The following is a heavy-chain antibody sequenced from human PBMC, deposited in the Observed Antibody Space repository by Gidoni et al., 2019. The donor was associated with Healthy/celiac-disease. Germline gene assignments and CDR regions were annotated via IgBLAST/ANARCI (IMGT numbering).Heavy chain of an antibody. D-gene: IGHD3-10*01. J-gene: IGHJ5*02. Sequence: QVQLQESGPGLVKPSETLSLTCTVSGYSISSGYYWGWIRQPPGKGLEWIGSIYHSGSTYYNPSLKSRVTISVDTSKNQFSLKLSSVTAADTAVYYCARAPPMVRGLFDPWGQGTLVTVSS. CDR2: IYHSGST. V-gene: IGHV4-38-2*02. CDR3: ARAPPMVRGLFDP. CDR1: GYSISSGYY.